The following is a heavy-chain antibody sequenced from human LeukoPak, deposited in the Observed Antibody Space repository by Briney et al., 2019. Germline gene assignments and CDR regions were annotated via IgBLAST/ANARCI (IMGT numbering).Heavy chain of an antibody. D-gene: IGHD5-24*01. CDR3: ARDTGYNTFDY. V-gene: IGHV3-7*05. J-gene: IGHJ4*02. CDR2: IKEDGSDK. Sequence: GGSLRLSCATSGFTFRSYWMSWVRQPPGKGLEGVANIKEDGSDKYHVDSVKGRFTISRDNAKNSLYLQMNSLRAEDTAVYYCARDTGYNTFDYWGQGTLVTVSS. CDR1: GFTFRSYW.